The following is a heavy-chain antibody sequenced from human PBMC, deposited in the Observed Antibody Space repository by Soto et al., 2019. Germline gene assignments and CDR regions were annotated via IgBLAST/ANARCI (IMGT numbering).Heavy chain of an antibody. Sequence: PSETLSLTCAVYGGSVNGYYWNWIRQPPGKGLEWIGEINHTGGTHYNPSLKSRVTISVDTSKNQFSLKLSSVTAADTAVYYCARGRKKRSFLAREWFDPWGQGTLVTVSS. V-gene: IGHV4-34*01. CDR3: ARGRKKRSFLAREWFDP. D-gene: IGHD1-1*01. CDR2: INHTGGT. J-gene: IGHJ5*02. CDR1: GGSVNGYY.